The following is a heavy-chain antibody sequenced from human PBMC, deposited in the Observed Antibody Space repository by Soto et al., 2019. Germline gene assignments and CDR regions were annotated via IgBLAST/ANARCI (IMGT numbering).Heavy chain of an antibody. CDR3: ARESEQLDRAVLYYGMDV. Sequence: QVQLVQSGAEVKKPGGSVKVSCKASGYTFTSYGISWVRQAPGQGLEWMGWISAYNGNTNYAQKLQGRVTMTTDTSTSTAYMELRSLRSDDTAVYYCARESEQLDRAVLYYGMDVWGQGTTVTVSS. CDR2: ISAYNGNT. CDR1: GYTFTSYG. D-gene: IGHD1-1*01. V-gene: IGHV1-18*01. J-gene: IGHJ6*02.